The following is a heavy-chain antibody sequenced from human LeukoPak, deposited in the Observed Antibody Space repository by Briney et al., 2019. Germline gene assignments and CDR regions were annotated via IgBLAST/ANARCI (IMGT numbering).Heavy chain of an antibody. Sequence: PGGSLRLSCAASGFTFSSYGMHWVRQAPGKGLEWVAVIWYDGSNKYYADSVKGRFTISRDNSKNTLYLQMNSLRAEDTAVYYCARGYYDSSGYHYWGQGTLVTVSS. V-gene: IGHV3-33*01. J-gene: IGHJ4*02. CDR1: GFTFSSYG. CDR3: ARGYYDSSGYHY. D-gene: IGHD3-22*01. CDR2: IWYDGSNK.